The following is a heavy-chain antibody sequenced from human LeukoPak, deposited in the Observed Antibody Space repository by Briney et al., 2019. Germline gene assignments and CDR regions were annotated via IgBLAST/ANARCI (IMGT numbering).Heavy chain of an antibody. CDR3: ARRSWYYYGSGSYYKFDY. CDR2: IYQSGSI. CDR1: GGSISSSNW. Sequence: PSETLSLTCAVSGGSISSSNWWSWVRQPPGKGLEWIGEIYQSGSINYNPSLKSRGTISVDTSKNQCSLKLSSVTAVDTAVYYCARRSWYYYGSGSYYKFDYWGQGTLVTVSS. D-gene: IGHD3-10*01. V-gene: IGHV4-4*02. J-gene: IGHJ4*02.